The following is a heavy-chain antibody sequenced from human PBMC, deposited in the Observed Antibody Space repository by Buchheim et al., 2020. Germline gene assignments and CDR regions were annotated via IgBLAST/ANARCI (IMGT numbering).Heavy chain of an antibody. Sequence: QVQLVEFGGGVVQPGRSLRLSCAASGFTFSSYAMHWVRQAPGKGLEWVAVISYDGSNKYYADSVKGRFTISRDNSKNTLYLQMNSLRAEDTAVYYCARDGSRYCSGGSCTYYFDYWGQGTL. D-gene: IGHD2-15*01. J-gene: IGHJ4*02. CDR2: ISYDGSNK. CDR3: ARDGSRYCSGGSCTYYFDY. CDR1: GFTFSSYA. V-gene: IGHV3-30*04.